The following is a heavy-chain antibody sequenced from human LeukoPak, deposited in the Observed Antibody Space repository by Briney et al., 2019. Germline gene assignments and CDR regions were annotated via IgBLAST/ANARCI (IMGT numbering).Heavy chain of an antibody. CDR1: GFTVSSNY. CDR2: IYSGGST. D-gene: IGHD2-2*01. CDR3: ARGPGGYCSSTSCYAEGWFDP. Sequence: GGSLRLSCAASGFTVSSNYMSWVRQAPGKGLEWVSVIYSGGSTYYADSVKGRFTISRDNSKNTLYLQMNSLRAEDTAVYYCARGPGGYCSSTSCYAEGWFDPWGQGTLVTVSS. J-gene: IGHJ5*02. V-gene: IGHV3-53*01.